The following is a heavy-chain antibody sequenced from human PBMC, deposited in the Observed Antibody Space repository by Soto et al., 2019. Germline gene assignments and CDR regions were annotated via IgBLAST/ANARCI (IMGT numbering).Heavy chain of an antibody. CDR2: ISYDGSNK. J-gene: IGHJ6*02. CDR3: AKDHLRLSEWLLPTPYYYYGMDV. D-gene: IGHD3-3*01. CDR1: GFTFSSYG. Sequence: QVQLVESGGGVVQPGRSLRLSCAASGFTFSSYGMHWVRQAPGKGLEWVAVISYDGSNKYYADSVKGRFTISRDNSKNTLYLQMNSLRAEDTAVYYCAKDHLRLSEWLLPTPYYYYGMDVWGQGTTVTVSS. V-gene: IGHV3-30*18.